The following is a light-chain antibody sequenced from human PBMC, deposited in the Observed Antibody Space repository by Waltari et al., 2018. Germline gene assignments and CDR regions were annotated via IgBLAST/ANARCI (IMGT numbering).Light chain of an antibody. CDR3: QQYDYWPWT. CDR1: QSVRST. CDR2: GTS. Sequence: IVMTQSPATLSLSPGESATLSCRASQSVRSTFAWFQQTPGQPPRLLIYGTSTRATGTPARFTGSGSGTEFSLTISSLQPEDFATYYCQQYDYWPWTFGQGTRVETK. V-gene: IGKV3D-15*01. J-gene: IGKJ1*01.